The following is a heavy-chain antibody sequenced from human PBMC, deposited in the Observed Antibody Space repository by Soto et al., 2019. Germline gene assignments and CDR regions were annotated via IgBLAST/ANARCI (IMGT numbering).Heavy chain of an antibody. Sequence: LSETLSLTCTVSGGSFSGFFWTWIRQPPGKGLEWIGEINHSGTTNYNSSLKSRVTISQDMSENQFSLSLTSLTVADTAVYYCVRGQWLPRGEYWGQGTLVTVSS. D-gene: IGHD6-19*01. J-gene: IGHJ4*02. CDR3: VRGQWLPRGEY. CDR1: GGSFSGFF. V-gene: IGHV4-34*01. CDR2: INHSGTT.